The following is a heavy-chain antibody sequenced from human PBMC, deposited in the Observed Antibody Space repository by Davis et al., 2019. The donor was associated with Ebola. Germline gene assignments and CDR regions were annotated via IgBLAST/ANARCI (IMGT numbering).Heavy chain of an antibody. CDR2: IHYMGKI. CDR3: ARGNDGDYSVLYYYNMDV. D-gene: IGHD4-17*01. J-gene: IGHJ6*02. V-gene: IGHV4-59*01. Sequence: MPSETLSLTCTVSGAAINNSLWGWIPKPHGKGLEWIGNIHYMGKINYNPSLKSLVTMSVDTSKNQFSLKLSTVNAADTAVYYCARGNDGDYSVLYYYNMDVWGQGTTVTVSS. CDR1: GAAINNSL.